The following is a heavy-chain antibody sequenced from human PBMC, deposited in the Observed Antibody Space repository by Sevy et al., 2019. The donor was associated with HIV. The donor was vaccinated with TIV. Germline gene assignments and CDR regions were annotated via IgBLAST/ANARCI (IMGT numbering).Heavy chain of an antibody. D-gene: IGHD3-10*01. CDR3: TRARYYYDSGSYYGMDV. CDR2: IRSKVYGETR. CDR1: GFKFGDYV. V-gene: IGHV3-49*03. Sequence: GGSLRLSCRASGFKFGDYVMIWFRQAPGKGLDWVGFIRSKVYGETREYAAAVKGRVTISRDDSKGIDYLQMNSLKTEDTARYFCTRARYYYDSGSYYGMDVWGQGTTVTVSS. J-gene: IGHJ6*02.